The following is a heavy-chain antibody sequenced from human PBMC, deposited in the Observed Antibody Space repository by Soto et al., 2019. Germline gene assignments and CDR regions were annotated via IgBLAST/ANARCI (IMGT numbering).Heavy chain of an antibody. CDR2: IYYSGST. CDR3: ARVEDWNYDWGNWFDP. CDR1: GGSISSYY. J-gene: IGHJ5*02. Sequence: SETLSLPCTVSGGSISSYYWSWIRQPPGKGLEWIGYIYYSGSTNYNPSLKSRVTISVDTSKNQFSLKLSSVTAADTAVYYCARVEDWNYDWGNWFDPWGQGTLVTVSS. V-gene: IGHV4-59*01. D-gene: IGHD1-7*01.